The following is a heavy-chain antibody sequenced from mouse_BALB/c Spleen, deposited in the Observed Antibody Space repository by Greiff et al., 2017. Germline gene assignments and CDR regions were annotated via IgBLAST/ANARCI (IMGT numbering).Heavy chain of an antibody. CDR1: GYTFTDYN. V-gene: IGHV1S29*02. J-gene: IGHJ1*01. Sequence: VQLKESGPELVKPGASVKISCKASGYTFTDYNMHWVKQSHGKSLEWIGYIYPYNGGTGYNQKFKSKATLTVDNSSSTAYMELRSLTSEDSAVYYCARGAYGNWYFDVWGAGTTVTVSS. CDR2: IYPYNGGT. D-gene: IGHD2-1*01. CDR3: ARGAYGNWYFDV.